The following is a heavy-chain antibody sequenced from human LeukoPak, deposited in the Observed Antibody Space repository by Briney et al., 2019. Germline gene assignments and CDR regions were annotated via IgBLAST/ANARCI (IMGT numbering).Heavy chain of an antibody. CDR1: GYTFTSYG. CDR3: ARAYYVWGSPGLSHFDY. V-gene: IGHV1-18*04. D-gene: IGHD3-16*01. CDR2: ISAYNGNT. J-gene: IGHJ4*02. Sequence: ASVKVSCKASGYTFTSYGISWVRQAPGQGLEWMGWISAYNGNTNYAQKLQGRVTMTTDTSTSTAYMELRSLRSDDTAEYYCARAYYVWGSPGLSHFDYWGQGTLVTVSS.